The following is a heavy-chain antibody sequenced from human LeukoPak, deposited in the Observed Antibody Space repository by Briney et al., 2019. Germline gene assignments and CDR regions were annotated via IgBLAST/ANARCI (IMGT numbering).Heavy chain of an antibody. CDR2: ITSSSSYI. Sequence: PGGSLRLSCAASGFSFSSYHMNWVRQAPGKGLEWVSSITSSSSYIYYADSVKGRFTISRDSAKNSLYLQMNSLRAEDTAVYYCAKRLNYYYYMDVWGKGTTVTVSS. J-gene: IGHJ6*03. D-gene: IGHD3-16*01. CDR3: AKRLNYYYYMDV. CDR1: GFSFSSYH. V-gene: IGHV3-21*01.